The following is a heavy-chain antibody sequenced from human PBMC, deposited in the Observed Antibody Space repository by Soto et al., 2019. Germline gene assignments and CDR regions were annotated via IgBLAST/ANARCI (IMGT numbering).Heavy chain of an antibody. Sequence: XESLSLSCAASGFTFSSYGMHWVRQAPGKGLEWVAVISYDGSNKYYADSVKGRFTISRDNSKNTLYLQMNSLRAEDTAVYYCAKATPGPRYLHWSNYYYYGMDVWGQGTTVTVSS. CDR3: AKATPGPRYLHWSNYYYYGMDV. V-gene: IGHV3-30*18. D-gene: IGHD3-9*01. CDR1: GFTFSSYG. J-gene: IGHJ6*02. CDR2: ISYDGSNK.